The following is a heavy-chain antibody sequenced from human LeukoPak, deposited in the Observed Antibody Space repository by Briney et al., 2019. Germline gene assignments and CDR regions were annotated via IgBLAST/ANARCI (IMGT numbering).Heavy chain of an antibody. CDR3: ARMTEYSSSADALDI. J-gene: IGHJ3*02. CDR1: GYSISSGYY. CDR2: IYHSGST. D-gene: IGHD6-6*01. Sequence: SGTLSLTCAVSGYSISSGYYWGWIRQPPGKGLEWIGSIYHSGSTYYNPSLKSRVTISVDTSKNQFSLKLSSVTAADTAVYYCARMTEYSSSADALDIWGQGTMVTVSS. V-gene: IGHV4-38-2*01.